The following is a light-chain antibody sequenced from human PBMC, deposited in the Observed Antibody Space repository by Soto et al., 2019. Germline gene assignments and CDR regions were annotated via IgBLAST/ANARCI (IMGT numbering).Light chain of an antibody. CDR2: GAS. CDR3: QQYYYWTQWT. Sequence: EIVLTKSTGTLSLSPGVRATLSCRASRSVSSSYLAWYQQKPGVAPRLLMSGASTRATGVPARFSGSGSGTEFTLPISSLQSEDFAVYYCQQYYYWTQWTFGQGTKVDI. J-gene: IGKJ1*01. V-gene: IGKV3-15*01. CDR1: RSVSSSY.